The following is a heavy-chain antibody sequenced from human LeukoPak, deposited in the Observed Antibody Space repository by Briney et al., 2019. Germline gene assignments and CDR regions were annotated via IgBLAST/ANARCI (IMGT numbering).Heavy chain of an antibody. V-gene: IGHV4-38-2*02. Sequence: SETLSLTCTVSGYSISSGYYWGWIRQPPGKGLEWIGSIYHSGSTYYNPSLKSRVTISVDTSKNQFSLKLSSVTAADTAVYYCARVRGYCSSGSCGMDYWGQGTLVTVSS. J-gene: IGHJ4*02. CDR2: IYHSGST. CDR1: GYSISSGYY. D-gene: IGHD2-15*01. CDR3: ARVRGYCSSGSCGMDY.